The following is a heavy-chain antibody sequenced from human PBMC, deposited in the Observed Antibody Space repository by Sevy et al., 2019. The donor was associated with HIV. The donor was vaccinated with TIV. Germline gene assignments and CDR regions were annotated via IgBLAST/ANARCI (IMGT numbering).Heavy chain of an antibody. CDR2: IIAVFGTT. V-gene: IGHV1-69*13. CDR1: GGIFRSNA. J-gene: IGHJ4*01. Sequence: ASVKVSCKASGGIFRSNAISWVRQAPGQGLEWMGGIIAVFGTTHYAQKFQGRVTLTADESRSTAYMELSSLKSEDTAVYYCARDKNYYVSGSFDYWGQGSQVTVSS. D-gene: IGHD3-10*01. CDR3: ARDKNYYVSGSFDY.